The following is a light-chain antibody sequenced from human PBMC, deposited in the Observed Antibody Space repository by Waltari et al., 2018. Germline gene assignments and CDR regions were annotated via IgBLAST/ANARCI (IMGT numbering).Light chain of an antibody. J-gene: IGLJ2*01. CDR1: SPNIGAGFD. V-gene: IGLV1-40*01. CDR3: QSYDNSLVV. CDR2: GNN. Sequence: QSVLTQPPSVSGAPGQRVPISCTGRSPNIGAGFDVHWYQQLPGTAPKLLIYGNNDRPSGVPDRFSGSKSGTSASLAITGLQAEDEADYYCQSYDNSLVVFGGGTKLTAL.